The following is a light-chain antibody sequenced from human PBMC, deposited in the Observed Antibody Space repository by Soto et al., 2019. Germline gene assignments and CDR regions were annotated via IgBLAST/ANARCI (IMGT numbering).Light chain of an antibody. CDR2: EVS. Sequence: QPALTQPASVSGSPGQSITISCTGTSSDVGGYNYVSWYQQHPGKAPKLMIYEVSNRPSGVSNRFSGSKSGNTASLTISGLQAEDEADYYCSSYTSSSTVFGGGTQLTVL. CDR3: SSYTSSSTV. J-gene: IGLJ3*02. V-gene: IGLV2-14*01. CDR1: SSDVGGYNY.